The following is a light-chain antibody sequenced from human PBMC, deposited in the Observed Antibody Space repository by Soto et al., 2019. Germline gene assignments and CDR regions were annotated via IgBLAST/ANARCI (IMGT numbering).Light chain of an antibody. CDR3: SSYTSSSTWV. CDR1: SSDVGGYNY. V-gene: IGLV2-14*01. CDR2: DVS. J-gene: IGLJ3*02. Sequence: QSALTQPASVSGSPGQSITISCTGTSSDVGGYNYVSWDQQHPGQAPKLIIYDVSNRPSGVSNRFSGSKSGNTASLTISGLQAEDEADYYCSSYTSSSTWVFGGGTKLTVL.